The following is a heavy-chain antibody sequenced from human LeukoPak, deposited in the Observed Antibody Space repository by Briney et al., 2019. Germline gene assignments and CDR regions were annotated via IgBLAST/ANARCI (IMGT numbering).Heavy chain of an antibody. CDR3: ARDVEMYSSTWSDAFDI. Sequence: PGGSLRLSCAASGFTFSSYSMNWVRQAPGKGLEWVANIKQDGSDKYYMDSVRGRFTISRDNAKNSLYLQMNSLRVEDTAVYYCARDVEMYSSTWSDAFDIWGQGTMVTVSS. D-gene: IGHD6-13*01. J-gene: IGHJ3*02. CDR1: GFTFSSYS. CDR2: IKQDGSDK. V-gene: IGHV3-7*01.